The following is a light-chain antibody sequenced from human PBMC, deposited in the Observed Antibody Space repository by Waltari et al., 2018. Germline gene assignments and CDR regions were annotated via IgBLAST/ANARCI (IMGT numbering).Light chain of an antibody. Sequence: QSALTQPASVSGSPGQSVTIFCTATSNDVGGYNSVSWYQEHPGQAPRVIIYDVRDRPSGVSDRFSGSKSGNTASLTISGLQAEDEADYYCSSQSSNNVVLFGGGTKLTVL. CDR1: SNDVGGYNS. CDR2: DVR. V-gene: IGLV2-14*01. CDR3: SSQSSNNVVL. J-gene: IGLJ2*01.